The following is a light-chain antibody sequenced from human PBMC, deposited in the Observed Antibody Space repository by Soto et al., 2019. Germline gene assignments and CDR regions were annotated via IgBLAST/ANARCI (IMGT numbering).Light chain of an antibody. CDR3: SSYTTTSTWV. V-gene: IGLV2-14*01. J-gene: IGLJ3*02. CDR2: EVS. CDR1: STDVGSYNY. Sequence: QSALTQPASVSGSPGQSITISCTGTSTDVGSYNYVSWYQQHPGKAPKLMIDEVSNRPSGVSNRFSGSKSGNTASLSISGLQAEDEADYYCSSYTTTSTWVFGGGTKLTVL.